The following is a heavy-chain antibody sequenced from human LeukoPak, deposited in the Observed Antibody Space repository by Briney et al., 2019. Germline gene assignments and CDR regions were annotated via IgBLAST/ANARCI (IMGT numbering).Heavy chain of an antibody. CDR2: IYYSGST. Sequence: SETLSLTCTVSGGSISSYYWSWIRQPPGKGLEWIASIYYSGSTYYNPSLKSRVTISVDTSKNQFSLKLSSVTAADTAVYYCVRIEGGTYYYDSSPYYFDYWGQGTLVTVSS. D-gene: IGHD3-22*01. J-gene: IGHJ4*02. CDR1: GGSISSYY. CDR3: VRIEGGTYYYDSSPYYFDY. V-gene: IGHV4-59*05.